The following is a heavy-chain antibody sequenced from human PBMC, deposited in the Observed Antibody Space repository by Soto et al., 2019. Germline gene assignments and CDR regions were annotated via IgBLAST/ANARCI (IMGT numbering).Heavy chain of an antibody. V-gene: IGHV1-18*01. CDR2: ISAYNGNT. CDR3: AREGYCTNGECYKDFEY. D-gene: IGHD2-8*01. J-gene: IGHJ4*02. CDR1: GYTFTSYG. Sequence: ASVKVSCKASGYTFTSYGISWVRQAPGQGLEWMGWISAYNGNTNYAQKLQGRVTMTTDTSTSTAYMELRSLRSDDTAVYYCAREGYCTNGECYKDFEYWGQGTLVTVSS.